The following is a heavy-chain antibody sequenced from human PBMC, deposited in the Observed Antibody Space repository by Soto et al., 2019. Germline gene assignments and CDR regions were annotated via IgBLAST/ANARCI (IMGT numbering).Heavy chain of an antibody. Sequence: EVQLVESGGGLVQPGRSLRLSCAASGFAFDEYVMHWVRQPPGRGLEWVSGITWNGGTIRYVDSVKGRFTISRVNAENSLYLQMNSLRPEDTAVYYCAKGGSAALIAPSGRDNWFDPWGQGTQVTVSS. V-gene: IGHV3-9*01. J-gene: IGHJ5*02. D-gene: IGHD6-13*01. CDR2: ITWNGGTI. CDR1: GFAFDEYV. CDR3: AKGGSAALIAPSGRDNWFDP.